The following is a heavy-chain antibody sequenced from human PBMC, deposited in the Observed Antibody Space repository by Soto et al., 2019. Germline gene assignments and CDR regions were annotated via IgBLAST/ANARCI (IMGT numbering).Heavy chain of an antibody. J-gene: IGHJ4*02. CDR2: ITPIFGTA. CDR3: ARDYGHDCSGGRCYFYF. CDR1: GGTFSSYA. V-gene: IGHV1-69*01. D-gene: IGHD2-15*01. Sequence: QVQLVQSGAEVKKPGSSVKVSCKASGGTFSSYAISWVRQSPGQVLEWMGGITPIFGTANYAQKFQGRGTITADESTNTAHMELSSLRSEDTAVYYCARDYGHDCSGGRCYFYFWGQGTLVTVSS.